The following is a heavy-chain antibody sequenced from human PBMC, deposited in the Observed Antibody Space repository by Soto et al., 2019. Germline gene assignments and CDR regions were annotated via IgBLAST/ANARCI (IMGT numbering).Heavy chain of an antibody. J-gene: IGHJ6*02. D-gene: IGHD6-13*01. CDR3: ARDRRYSSSSSKNYYYYGMAV. Sequence: QVQLVQSGAEVKKPGSSVKVSCKASGGTFSSYAISWVRQAPGQGLEWMGGIIPIFGTANYAQKFQGRVTITAYESTSTAYMELSSLRSEDTAVYYCARDRRYSSSSSKNYYYYGMAVWVHGTTVTVSS. CDR2: IIPIFGTA. V-gene: IGHV1-69*01. CDR1: GGTFSSYA.